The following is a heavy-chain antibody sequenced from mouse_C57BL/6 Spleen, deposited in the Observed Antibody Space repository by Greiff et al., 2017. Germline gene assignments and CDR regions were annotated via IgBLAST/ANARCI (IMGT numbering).Heavy chain of an antibody. D-gene: IGHD4-1*01. V-gene: IGHV1-69*01. J-gene: IGHJ2*01. CDR1: GYTFTSYW. CDR2: IDPSDSYT. Sequence: QVQLQQPGAELVMPGASVKLSCKASGYTFTSYWMHWVKQRPGQGLEWIGEIDPSDSYTNYNQKFKGKSTLTVDKSSSTAYMQLSSLTSEDSAVYYCARRVWDLYYFDYWGQGTTLTVSS. CDR3: ARRVWDLYYFDY.